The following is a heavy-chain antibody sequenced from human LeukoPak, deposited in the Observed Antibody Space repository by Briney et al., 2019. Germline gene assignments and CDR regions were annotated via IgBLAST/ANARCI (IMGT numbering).Heavy chain of an antibody. CDR3: ARAGLGVVVAATGVDY. Sequence: GGSLRLSCAASGFTFSIHSMNWVRQAPGKGLEWVSSISSSSSYIYYADSVKGRFTISRDNAKNSLYLQRNSLRAEGTAVYYCARAGLGVVVAATGVDYWGQGTLVTVSS. J-gene: IGHJ4*02. CDR2: ISSSSSYI. CDR1: GFTFSIHS. V-gene: IGHV3-21*01. D-gene: IGHD2-15*01.